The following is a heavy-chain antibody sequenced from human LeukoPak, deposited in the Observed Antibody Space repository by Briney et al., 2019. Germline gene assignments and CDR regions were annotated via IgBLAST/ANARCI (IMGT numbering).Heavy chain of an antibody. V-gene: IGHV3-23*01. CDR2: ISGSGGST. Sequence: PGGSLRLSCAASGFTFSSYAMSWVRQAPGKGLEWVSAISGSGGSTYYADSVKGQFTISRDNSKNTLYLQMNSLRAEDTAVYYCAKTGWGTMVRGVPIDDYWGQGTLVTVSS. CDR1: GFTFSSYA. CDR3: AKTGWGTMVRGVPIDDY. J-gene: IGHJ4*02. D-gene: IGHD3-10*01.